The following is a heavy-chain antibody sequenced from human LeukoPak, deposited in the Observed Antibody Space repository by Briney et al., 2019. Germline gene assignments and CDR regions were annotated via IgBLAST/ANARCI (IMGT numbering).Heavy chain of an antibody. J-gene: IGHJ4*02. CDR2: IKRDGSEK. CDR3: AREGAAADVDY. CDR1: GFTFSSYW. V-gene: IGHV3-7*01. D-gene: IGHD6-13*01. Sequence: GGSLRLSCAASGFTFSSYWMSWVRQAPGKGLEWVANIKRDGSEKYYVDSVKGRFTISRDNAKNSLYLQMNSLRAEDTAVYYCAREGAAADVDYWGQGTLVAVSS.